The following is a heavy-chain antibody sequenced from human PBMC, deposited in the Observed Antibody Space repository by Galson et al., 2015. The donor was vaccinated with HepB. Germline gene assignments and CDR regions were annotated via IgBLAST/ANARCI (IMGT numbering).Heavy chain of an antibody. CDR3: AADLGSLGFDS. J-gene: IGHJ4*02. CDR1: GYSLTEFS. Sequence: SVKVSCKVPGYSLTEFSMHWVRQAPGVGLEWMGSFDPGEGNRIYAQEFRGRVTTTEDTSAATAYMELSSLRSEDTAVYYCAADLGSLGFDSWGQGTLVTVSP. V-gene: IGHV1-24*01. D-gene: IGHD1-26*01. CDR2: FDPGEGNR.